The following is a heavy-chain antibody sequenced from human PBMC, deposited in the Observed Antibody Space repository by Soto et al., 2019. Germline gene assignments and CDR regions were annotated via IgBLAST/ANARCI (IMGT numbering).Heavy chain of an antibody. CDR1: GFTFGDYA. CDR3: ARGGGFGGLLARYGMDV. J-gene: IGHJ6*02. CDR2: ISWNGDII. D-gene: IGHD3-10*01. V-gene: IGHV3-9*01. Sequence: EVRLVESGGGLVQPGRSLRLSCTVSGFTFGDYAMHWVRQGPGKGLEWVSGISWNGDIIGYADTVKGRFTISRDNADKSLYLQMNSLRSEDTAFYYCARGGGFGGLLARYGMDVWGQGTTVTVSS.